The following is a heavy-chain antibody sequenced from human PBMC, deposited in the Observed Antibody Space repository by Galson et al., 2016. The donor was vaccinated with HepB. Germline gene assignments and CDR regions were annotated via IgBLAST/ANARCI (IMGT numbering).Heavy chain of an antibody. D-gene: IGHD3-22*01. CDR3: AIDGGSGYYLGLDY. CDR1: GYTFINYY. Sequence: SVKVSCKASGYTFINYYINWVRQAPGHGLEWMGLVAPIGETTTYAPKFQGRVTMTKDTPTSTVYMELSSLTCDDTAVYYCAIDGGSGYYLGLDYWGQGTLVTVSS. V-gene: IGHV1-46*01. J-gene: IGHJ4*02. CDR2: VAPIGETT.